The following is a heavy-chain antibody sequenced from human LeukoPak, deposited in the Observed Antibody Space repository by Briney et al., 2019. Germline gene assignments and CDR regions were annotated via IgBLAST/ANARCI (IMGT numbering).Heavy chain of an antibody. CDR2: IYPGDSDT. Sequence: GESLKISCKGSGYSLTSYWIGWVRQMPGKGLEWMGIIYPGDSDTRYSPSFQGQVTISADKSISTAYLQWSSLKAPDTAMYYCAISYSSSWYYFDYWGQGTLVTVSS. J-gene: IGHJ4*02. CDR1: GYSLTSYW. CDR3: AISYSSSWYYFDY. V-gene: IGHV5-51*01. D-gene: IGHD6-13*01.